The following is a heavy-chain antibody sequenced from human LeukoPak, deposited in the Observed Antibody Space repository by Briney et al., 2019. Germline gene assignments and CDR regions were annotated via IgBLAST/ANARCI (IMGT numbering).Heavy chain of an antibody. D-gene: IGHD3-22*01. J-gene: IGHJ4*02. CDR3: ARRYSEAYDSSGYSDYLDY. CDR1: GYTFTSYD. Sequence: GASVKVSCKASGYTFTSYDINWVRQATGQGLEWMGWMNPNSGNTGYAQKFQGRVTMTRNTSISTAYMELSSLRSEDTAVYYCARRYSEAYDSSGYSDYLDYWGQGTLVTVSS. V-gene: IGHV1-8*01. CDR2: MNPNSGNT.